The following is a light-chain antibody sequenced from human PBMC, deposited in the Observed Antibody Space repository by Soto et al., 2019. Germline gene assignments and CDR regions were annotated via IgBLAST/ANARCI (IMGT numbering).Light chain of an antibody. CDR2: GAS. CDR1: QSVTSSY. Sequence: EIVLTQSPGTLSLSPGERATLSCRASQSVTSSYLAWYQQKPGQAPRLLISGASSRATGIPDRFSGSGSGTDFTLTISRLEPEDCAVYYCQQYSTSRLTFGGGTKVESK. V-gene: IGKV3-20*01. CDR3: QQYSTSRLT. J-gene: IGKJ4*01.